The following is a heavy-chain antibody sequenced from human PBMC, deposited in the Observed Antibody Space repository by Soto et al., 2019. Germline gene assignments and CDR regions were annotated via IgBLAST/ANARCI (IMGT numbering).Heavy chain of an antibody. CDR3: AIHPWGYSSSWGFDY. CDR2: ISGSGGST. Sequence: EVQLLESGGGLVQPGGSLRLSCAASGFTFSSYAMSWVRQAPGKGLEWVSAISGSGGSTYYADSVKGRFTISRDNSKNTLYLQMNSLRAEDTAVYYCAIHPWGYSSSWGFDYWGQGTLVTVSS. CDR1: GFTFSSYA. J-gene: IGHJ4*02. D-gene: IGHD6-13*01. V-gene: IGHV3-23*01.